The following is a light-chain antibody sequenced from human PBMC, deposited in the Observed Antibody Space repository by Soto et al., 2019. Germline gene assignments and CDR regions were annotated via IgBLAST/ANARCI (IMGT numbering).Light chain of an antibody. J-gene: IGKJ5*01. CDR3: QHYDSLPIT. Sequence: ATLSCRASQSVSSSYLAWYQQKPGQPPRLLIYGASSRATGIPDRFSGSGSGTDFTLTISRLEPEDFAVFYCQHYDSLPITFGQGTRLEIK. CDR1: QSVSSSY. V-gene: IGKV3-20*01. CDR2: GAS.